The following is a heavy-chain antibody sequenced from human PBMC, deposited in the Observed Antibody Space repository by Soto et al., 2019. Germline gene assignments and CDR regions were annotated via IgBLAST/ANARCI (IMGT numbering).Heavy chain of an antibody. CDR2: IYYSGST. J-gene: IGHJ4*02. D-gene: IGHD2-15*01. CDR3: ARGAPYCSGGSCYNYFDY. V-gene: IGHV4-59*01. Sequence: SETLSLTCTVSGGSISSYYWSWIRQPPGKGLEWIGYIYYSGSTNYNPSLKSRVTISVDTSKNQFSLKLSSVTAADTAVYYCARGAPYCSGGSCYNYFDYWGQGTLVTVSS. CDR1: GGSISSYY.